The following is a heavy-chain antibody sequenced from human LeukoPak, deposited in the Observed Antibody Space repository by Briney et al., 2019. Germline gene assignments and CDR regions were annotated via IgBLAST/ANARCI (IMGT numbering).Heavy chain of an antibody. CDR2: INHSGNT. CDR3: ASGIGAAADYFYYYMDV. D-gene: IGHD6-13*01. J-gene: IGHJ6*03. V-gene: IGHV4-34*01. CDR1: GGSFGGYY. Sequence: SEALSLTCAISGGSFGGYYWSYIRQPPGKGLEWIGEINHSGNTYYNPSLKSRVTISLDTSKNQFSLKLSSVTAADTAVYYCASGIGAAADYFYYYMDVWGKGTTVTVSS.